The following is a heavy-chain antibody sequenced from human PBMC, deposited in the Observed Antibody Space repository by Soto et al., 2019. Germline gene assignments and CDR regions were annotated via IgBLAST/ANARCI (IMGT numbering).Heavy chain of an antibody. J-gene: IGHJ4*02. Sequence: ASVKVSCKASGYTFTSYAMHWVRQAPGQRLEWMGWINAGNGNTKYSQKFQGRVTITRDTSTSTAYMELSSLTSEDTAVYFCTRDLGGSYFDYWGRGTQVTVSS. CDR3: TRDLGGSYFDY. D-gene: IGHD1-26*01. V-gene: IGHV1-3*01. CDR2: INAGNGNT. CDR1: GYTFTSYA.